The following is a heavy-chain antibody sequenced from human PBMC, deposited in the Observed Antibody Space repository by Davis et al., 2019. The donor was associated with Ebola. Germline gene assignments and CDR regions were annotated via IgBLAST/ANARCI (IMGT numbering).Heavy chain of an antibody. Sequence: GESLKISCKGSGYSFTSYWNGWVRQMPGKGLEWMGIIYPGDSDTRYSPSFQGQVTISADKSISTAYLQWSSLKASDTAMYYCARFGGSGSYYNVNDYWGQGTLVTVSS. CDR1: GYSFTSYW. V-gene: IGHV5-51*01. D-gene: IGHD3-10*01. CDR2: IYPGDSDT. J-gene: IGHJ4*02. CDR3: ARFGGSGSYYNVNDY.